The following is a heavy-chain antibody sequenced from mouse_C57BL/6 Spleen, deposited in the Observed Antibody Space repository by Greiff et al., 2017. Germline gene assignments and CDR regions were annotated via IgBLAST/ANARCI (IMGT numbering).Heavy chain of an antibody. CDR3: TRGGYSNYGVDY. CDR1: GYTFTDYE. CDR2: IDPETGGT. J-gene: IGHJ2*01. V-gene: IGHV1-15*01. D-gene: IGHD2-5*01. Sequence: VKLQESGAELVRPGASVTLSCKASGYTFTDYEMHWVKQTPVHGLEWIGAIDPETGGTAYNQKFKGKAILTADKSSSTAYMELRSLTSEDSAVYYCTRGGYSNYGVDYGGQGTTLTVSS.